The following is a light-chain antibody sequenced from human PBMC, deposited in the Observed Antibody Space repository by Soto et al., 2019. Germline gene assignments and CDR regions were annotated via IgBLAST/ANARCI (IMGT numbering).Light chain of an antibody. CDR2: EVS. V-gene: IGLV2-14*01. CDR1: SSDVGTYNY. CDR3: CSYTSNSTYV. Sequence: QSVLTQPAFVSGSPGQSITISCTGTSSDVGTYNYVSWYQQHPGKAPKLMIYEVSNRPSGISNRFSGSKSGDTASLTISGLHTEDEADYYCCSYTSNSTYVFGTGTKVTVL. J-gene: IGLJ1*01.